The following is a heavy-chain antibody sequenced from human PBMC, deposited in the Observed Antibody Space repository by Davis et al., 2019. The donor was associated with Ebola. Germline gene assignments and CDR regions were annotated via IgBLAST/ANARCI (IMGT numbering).Heavy chain of an antibody. Sequence: MPSETLSLTCAVSGASIRSSMRWSWVRQPPGKGLEWIGEVYHDGTTNYNPALKSRVTISVDTSKNQFSLRLTSVTAADTAVYYCAKREHAFDMWGRGTLVTVSS. J-gene: IGHJ3*02. CDR3: AKREHAFDM. V-gene: IGHV4-4*02. D-gene: IGHD5-24*01. CDR1: GASIRSSMR. CDR2: VYHDGTT.